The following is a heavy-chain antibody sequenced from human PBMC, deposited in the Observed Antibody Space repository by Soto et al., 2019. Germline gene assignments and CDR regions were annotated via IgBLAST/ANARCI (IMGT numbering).Heavy chain of an antibody. D-gene: IGHD6-13*01. V-gene: IGHV3-74*01. CDR3: ARDLGGSSSWYDY. CDR1: GFTFSSYW. CDR2: INSDGSST. J-gene: IGHJ4*02. Sequence: GESLKISCAASGFTFSSYWMHWVRQAPGKGLVWVSRINSDGSSTSYADSVKGRFTISRDNAKNTLYLQMNSLRAEDTAVYYCARDLGGSSSWYDYWGQGTLVTVSS.